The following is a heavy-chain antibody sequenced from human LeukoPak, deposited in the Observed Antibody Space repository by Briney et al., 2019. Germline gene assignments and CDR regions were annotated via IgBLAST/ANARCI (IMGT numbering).Heavy chain of an antibody. J-gene: IGHJ4*02. CDR3: SRLSDSSDYYLYYFDY. CDR1: GGSISSSSYY. Sequence: SETLSLTCTVSGGSISSSSYYWGWIRQPPGEGLEWIGNIYYSGSTYYNPSLKSRVTISVDTSKNQFSLKLSSVTAAHTAVYYCSRLSDSSDYYLYYFDYWGQGTLVTVSS. V-gene: IGHV4-39*01. CDR2: IYYSGST. D-gene: IGHD3-22*01.